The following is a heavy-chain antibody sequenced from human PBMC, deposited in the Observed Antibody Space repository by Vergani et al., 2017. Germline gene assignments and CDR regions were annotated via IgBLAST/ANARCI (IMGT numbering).Heavy chain of an antibody. CDR2: INNDGHT. CDR3: ATIGYRRWGYYFDY. V-gene: IGHV4-34*02. J-gene: IGHJ4*02. CDR1: GESFSSFY. D-gene: IGHD2-2*02. Sequence: QVQLQQWGAGVVKPSGTLSLTCAVFGESFSSFYWSWIRQRPGKGLEWIGEINNDGHTNYNPSLESRVTVSVDESRNLFSLRLNSVTAADTAVYYCATIGYRRWGYYFDYWGQGILVTVSS.